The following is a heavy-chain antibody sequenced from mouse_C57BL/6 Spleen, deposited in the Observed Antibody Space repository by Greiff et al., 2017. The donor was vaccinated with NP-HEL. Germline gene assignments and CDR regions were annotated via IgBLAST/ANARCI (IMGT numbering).Heavy chain of an antibody. CDR3: ARDYDYPYAMDY. J-gene: IGHJ4*01. CDR1: GYSFTGYY. D-gene: IGHD2-4*01. Sequence: EVQLQQSGPELVKPGASVKISCKASGYSFTGYYMNWVKQSPEKSLEWIGEINPSTGGTTYNQKFKAKATLTVDKSSSTAYMQLKSLTSEDSAVYYCARDYDYPYAMDYWGQGTSVTVSS. V-gene: IGHV1-42*01. CDR2: INPSTGGT.